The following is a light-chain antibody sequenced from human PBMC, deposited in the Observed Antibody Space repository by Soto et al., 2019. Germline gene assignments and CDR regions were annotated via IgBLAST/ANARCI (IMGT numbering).Light chain of an antibody. Sequence: DIQMTQSPSTLSASVGDRVTITCRASQSISNWLAWYQQRPGKAPKLLIHDASTLESWVPSMFSGSGSGTEFTLSISGLRPDDFAAYYCQQYNTYSYTFGQGNKLEIK. CDR2: DAS. CDR3: QQYNTYSYT. CDR1: QSISNW. J-gene: IGKJ2*01. V-gene: IGKV1-5*01.